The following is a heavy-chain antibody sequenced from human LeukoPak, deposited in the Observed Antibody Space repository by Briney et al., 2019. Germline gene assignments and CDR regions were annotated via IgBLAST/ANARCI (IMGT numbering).Heavy chain of an antibody. J-gene: IGHJ4*02. CDR3: ARDGFNWGYYFDY. Sequence: GGSLRLSCAASGFRFSNYAIHWVRQAPGKGLEWVAVISYDGSNKYYADSVKGRFTISRDNSKNTLYLQMNSLRAEDTAVYYCARDGFNWGYYFDYWGQGTLVTVSS. V-gene: IGHV3-30-3*01. CDR2: ISYDGSNK. CDR1: GFRFSNYA. D-gene: IGHD5-24*01.